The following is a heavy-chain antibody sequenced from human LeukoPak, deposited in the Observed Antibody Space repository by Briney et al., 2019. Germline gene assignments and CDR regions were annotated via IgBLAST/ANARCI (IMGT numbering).Heavy chain of an antibody. D-gene: IGHD6-19*01. CDR2: IYPSDCDT. J-gene: IGHJ4*02. V-gene: IGHV5-51*01. CDR1: GYSFTSYW. Sequence: GESLKISCKGSGYSFTSYWIGWVRQMPGKGLEWMGIIYPSDCDTRYSPSFQGQVTISADKSISTAYLQWSSLKASDTAMYYCARFSGSGWSIYYFDYWGQGTLVTVSS. CDR3: ARFSGSGWSIYYFDY.